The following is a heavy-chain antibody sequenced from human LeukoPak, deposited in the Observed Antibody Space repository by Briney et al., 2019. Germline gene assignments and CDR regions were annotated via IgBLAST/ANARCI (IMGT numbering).Heavy chain of an antibody. CDR3: ARDAPGRFGEFDY. CDR2: ISSSGSTI. Sequence: GGSLRLSCAASGFTFSSYEMNWVRQAPGKGLEWVSYISSSGSTIYYADSVKGRSTISRDNAKNSLYLQMNSLRAEDTAVYYCARDAPGRFGEFDYWGQGTLVTVSS. CDR1: GFTFSSYE. J-gene: IGHJ4*02. D-gene: IGHD3-10*01. V-gene: IGHV3-48*03.